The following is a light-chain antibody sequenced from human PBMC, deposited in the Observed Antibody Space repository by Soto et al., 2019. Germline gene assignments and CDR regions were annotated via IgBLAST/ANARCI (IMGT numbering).Light chain of an antibody. J-gene: IGLJ2*01. CDR3: CSYAGSRISVG. V-gene: IGLV2-23*01. CDR2: EGS. Sequence: QSALTQPASVSGSPGQSITISCTGTSSDVGSYNLISWYQHHPGKAPKLMIYEGSKRPSGVSNRFSGSKSGNTASLTISGLQAEDEADYYCCSYAGSRISVGFGGGTKLTVL. CDR1: SSDVGSYNL.